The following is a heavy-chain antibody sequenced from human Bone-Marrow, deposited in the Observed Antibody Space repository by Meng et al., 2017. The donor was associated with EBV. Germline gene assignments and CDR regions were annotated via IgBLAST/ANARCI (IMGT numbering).Heavy chain of an antibody. CDR2: IYHSGST. V-gene: IGHV4-30-2*01. CDR3: ARVVARSYFDY. CDR1: GGSISSGGYS. Sequence: PQLQEAGSGLVKPSQTLSLTCAVSGGSISSGGYSWSWIRQPPGKGLEWIGYIYHSGSTYYNPSLKSRVTISVDRSKNQFSLKLSSVTAADTAVYYCARVVARSYFDYWGQGTLVTVSS. J-gene: IGHJ4*02.